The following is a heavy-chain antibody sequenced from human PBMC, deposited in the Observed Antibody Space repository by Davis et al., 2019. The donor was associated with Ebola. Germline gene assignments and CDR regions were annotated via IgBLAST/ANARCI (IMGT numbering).Heavy chain of an antibody. CDR1: GFTFDDFA. CDR3: ARVNAVTGYTRFEL. J-gene: IGHJ5*02. D-gene: IGHD3-9*01. V-gene: IGHV3-20*01. CDR2: INWHGGST. Sequence: GGSLRLSCAASGFTFDDFAMTWVRQAPGKGLEWISGINWHGGSTGYADSVKGRFTISRDNAKNSLDLQMNSRRAEDTAFYHCARVNAVTGYTRFELWGQGTLVTVSS.